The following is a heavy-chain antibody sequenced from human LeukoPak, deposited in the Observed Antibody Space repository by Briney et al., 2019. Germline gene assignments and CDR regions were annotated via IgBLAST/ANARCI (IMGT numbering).Heavy chain of an antibody. CDR2: ISSNGGST. J-gene: IGHJ4*02. D-gene: IGHD1-26*01. CDR3: VKDVGEHGFDY. Sequence: GGSLRLSCSASGFTFSSYAMHWVRQAPGKGREYVAAISSNGGSTYYAYSVKGRFTISRDNYKNTLYLQMSSLRDEDTSVYYCVKDVGEHGFDYWGQGTLVTVSS. CDR1: GFTFSSYA. V-gene: IGHV3-64D*09.